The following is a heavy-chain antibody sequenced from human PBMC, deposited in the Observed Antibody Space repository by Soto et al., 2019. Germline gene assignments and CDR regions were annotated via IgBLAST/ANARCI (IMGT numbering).Heavy chain of an antibody. CDR1: GFSFSNYA. J-gene: IGHJ4*02. Sequence: GGSLRLSCTASGFSFSNYAVTWVRQAPGKGLEWVSSIGGDTSYTYYADSVKGRFTISRDKSKNTVFLQMNSLRAEDTAVYYCARDYYDSSGLAHDYWGQGTLVTV. V-gene: IGHV3-23*01. D-gene: IGHD3-22*01. CDR2: IGGDTSYT. CDR3: ARDYYDSSGLAHDY.